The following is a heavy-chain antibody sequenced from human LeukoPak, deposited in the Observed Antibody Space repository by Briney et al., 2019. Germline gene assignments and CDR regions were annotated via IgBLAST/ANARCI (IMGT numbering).Heavy chain of an antibody. J-gene: IGHJ4*02. CDR2: ISYDGSNK. Sequence: PGGSLRLSCAASGFTFSSYVMHWVRQAPGKGLEWVAIISYDGSNKYYADSVKGRFTISRDNSKNTLYLQMNSLRAEDTAVYYCAKDVYAGYSYGSFDYWGQGTLVTVSS. CDR3: AKDVYAGYSYGSFDY. D-gene: IGHD5-18*01. V-gene: IGHV3-30*18. CDR1: GFTFSSYV.